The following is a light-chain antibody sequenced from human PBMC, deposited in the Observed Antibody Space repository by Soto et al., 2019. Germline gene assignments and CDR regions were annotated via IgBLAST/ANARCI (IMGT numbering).Light chain of an antibody. CDR1: QSVSSY. J-gene: IGKJ5*01. Sequence: EIVLTQSPATLSLSPGERATLSCRASQSVSSYLAWYQQKPGQAPRLLIYDASTRATGIPARFSGSGSGTDFTTIIISLEAEDFAVYYCQQRSNWPGTFGQGTRLEIK. CDR3: QQRSNWPGT. V-gene: IGKV3-11*01. CDR2: DAS.